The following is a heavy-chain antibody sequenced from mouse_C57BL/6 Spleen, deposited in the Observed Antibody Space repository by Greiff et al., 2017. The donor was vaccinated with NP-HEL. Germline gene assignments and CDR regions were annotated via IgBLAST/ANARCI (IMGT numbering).Heavy chain of an antibody. CDR2: ISSGSSTI. D-gene: IGHD2-1*01. V-gene: IGHV5-17*01. Sequence: EVMLVESGGGLVKPGGSLKLSCAASGFTFSDYGMHWVRQAPEKGLEWVAYISSGSSTIYYADTVKGRFTISRDNAKNTLFLQMTSLRSEDTAMYYCARQGGNYPFAYWGQGTLVTVSA. CDR1: GFTFSDYG. CDR3: ARQGGNYPFAY. J-gene: IGHJ3*01.